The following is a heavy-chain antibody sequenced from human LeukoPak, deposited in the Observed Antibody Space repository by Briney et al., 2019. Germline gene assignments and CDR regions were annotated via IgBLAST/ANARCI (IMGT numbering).Heavy chain of an antibody. CDR2: INWNGGST. D-gene: IGHD6-13*01. Sequence: GGSLRLSCAASGFTFDGYGMSWVRQAPGKGLECVSGINWNGGSTGYADSVKGRFTISRDNAKNTLYLQLNSLRAEDTALYYCARSTYSSSWYFDYWGQGTLVTVSS. CDR3: ARSTYSSSWYFDY. V-gene: IGHV3-20*04. CDR1: GFTFDGYG. J-gene: IGHJ4*02.